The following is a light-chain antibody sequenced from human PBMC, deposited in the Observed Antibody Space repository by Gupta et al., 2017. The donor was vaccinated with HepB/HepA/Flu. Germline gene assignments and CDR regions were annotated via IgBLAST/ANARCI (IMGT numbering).Light chain of an antibody. CDR3: RQTLDSRHT. CDR2: VAS. CDR1: RTLLHNDGYHF. V-gene: IGKV2-28*01. Sequence: DIVMTQSPLSLAVTPGEPASISCRSSRTLLHNDGYHFLNWYLQKPGQSPHLLIYVASSRASGVPDRITGSGSGTDFTLHIAIGDAEDVVVYCCRQTLDSRHTFGQGTKLKI. J-gene: IGKJ2*01.